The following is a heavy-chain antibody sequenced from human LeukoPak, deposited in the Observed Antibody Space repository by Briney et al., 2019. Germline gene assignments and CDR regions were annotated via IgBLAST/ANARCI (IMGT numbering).Heavy chain of an antibody. J-gene: IGHJ4*02. CDR1: GGSISSYY. Sequence: SETLSLTCTVSGGSISSYYWSWIRQPPGKGLEWIGYISYSGSTNYNPSLRSRVTISVDTSKNQFSLKLSSVTAADTAVYYCAREAVSGWYDYFDYWGQGTLVTVSS. V-gene: IGHV4-59*01. CDR2: ISYSGST. D-gene: IGHD6-19*01. CDR3: AREAVSGWYDYFDY.